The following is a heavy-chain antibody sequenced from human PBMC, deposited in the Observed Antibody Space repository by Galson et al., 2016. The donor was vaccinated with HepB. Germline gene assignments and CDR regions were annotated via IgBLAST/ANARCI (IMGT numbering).Heavy chain of an antibody. Sequence: SVKVSCKASGYIFTSYGISWVRQAPGQGLEWMGWISDYNGHTNYAQKFQGRVTMTTHTSTRTAYMELRGLRSDDTAVYYCARVSGYDFWSGYYSEWHFELWGRGTLVTVSS. CDR3: ARVSGYDFWSGYYSEWHFEL. J-gene: IGHJ2*01. D-gene: IGHD3-3*01. V-gene: IGHV1-18*01. CDR2: ISDYNGHT. CDR1: GYIFTSYG.